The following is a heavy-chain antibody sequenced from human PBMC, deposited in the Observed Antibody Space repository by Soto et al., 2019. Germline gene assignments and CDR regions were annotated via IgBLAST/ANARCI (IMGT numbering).Heavy chain of an antibody. D-gene: IGHD1-1*01. CDR3: AHSHSYGTVLTFDY. CDR1: GGSFSGYS. V-gene: IGHV4-34*01. CDR2: INHSGST. J-gene: IGHJ4*02. Sequence: PSETLSLTCAVYGGSFSGYSWTWIRQPPGTGLEWIGEINHSGSTNYNPSLKNRLTLTKVTSKNQLVLTMTNMDPVDTATYYCAHSHSYGTVLTFDYWGPGTLVTVSS.